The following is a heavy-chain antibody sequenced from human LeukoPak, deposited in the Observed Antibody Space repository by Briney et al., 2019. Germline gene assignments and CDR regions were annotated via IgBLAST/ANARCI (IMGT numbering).Heavy chain of an antibody. CDR2: IHANSGKA. D-gene: IGHD4-23*01. V-gene: IGHV1-8*01. J-gene: IGHJ4*02. CDR1: GHTLRHYE. CDR3: ARGHYGGNRYFDN. Sequence: ASVKVPCKTSGHTLRHYEINWVQQAPGLGLEWIAWIHANSGKAGSAQKFQGKVTLTRDTSTETAFMELSGLTSDDSATYFCARGHYGGNRYFDNWGQGTLVTVSS.